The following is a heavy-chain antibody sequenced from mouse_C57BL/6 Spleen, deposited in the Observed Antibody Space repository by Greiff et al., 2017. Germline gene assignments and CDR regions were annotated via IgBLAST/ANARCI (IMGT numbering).Heavy chain of an antibody. J-gene: IGHJ1*03. D-gene: IGHD1-1*01. Sequence: VQLQQSGAELVKPGASVKISCKASGYTFTDYYINWVKQRPGQGLEWIGKIGPGSGSTYYNEKFKGKATLTADKPSSAAYMQLSSLTSEDSAVYFCAREAPYYYGSSRYFDVWGTGTTVTVSS. CDR1: GYTFTDYY. V-gene: IGHV1-77*01. CDR3: AREAPYYYGSSRYFDV. CDR2: IGPGSGST.